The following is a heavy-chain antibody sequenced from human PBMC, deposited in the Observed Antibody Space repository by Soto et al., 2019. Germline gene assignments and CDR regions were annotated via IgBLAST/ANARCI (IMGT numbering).Heavy chain of an antibody. Sequence: PSETLSLTCTVSGGSISSGGYYWSWIRQHPGKGLEWIGYIYYSGSTYYNPSLKSRVTISVDTSKNQFSLKLSSVTAADTAVYYCARGKLWFLDYWGQGTLVTVSS. V-gene: IGHV4-31*03. CDR1: GGSISSGGYY. D-gene: IGHD5-18*01. J-gene: IGHJ4*02. CDR2: IYYSGST. CDR3: ARGKLWFLDY.